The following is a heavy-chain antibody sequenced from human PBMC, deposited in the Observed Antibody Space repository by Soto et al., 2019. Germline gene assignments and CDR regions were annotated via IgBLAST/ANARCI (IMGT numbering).Heavy chain of an antibody. CDR1: GGSVNSDYYY. D-gene: IGHD1-26*01. Sequence: QVKLQESGPGLVKPSETLSLTGTVSGGSVNSDYYYWTWIRQPPGKGLEWIGYIYNSGRTNYNPSLKSRISISMATSRKQFSLKLTSVTAADTAVFYCAREYSNSPEAFDIWGQGSLVSVSS. J-gene: IGHJ4*02. V-gene: IGHV4-61*01. CDR3: AREYSNSPEAFDI. CDR2: IYNSGRT.